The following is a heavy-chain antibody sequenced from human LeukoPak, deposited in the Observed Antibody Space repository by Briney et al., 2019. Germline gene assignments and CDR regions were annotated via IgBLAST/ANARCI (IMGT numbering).Heavy chain of an antibody. CDR1: GGSISSYY. CDR2: IYYLGST. J-gene: IGHJ2*01. Sequence: SETLSLTCTVSGGSISSYYWSWLRQPPGKGLEWVGHIYYLGSTNYNPSLKSRVTISIDTSKNYFSLKLNSVIAADTAVYYCARDRPGSYWYFDLWGRGTLVTVSS. V-gene: IGHV4-59*01. D-gene: IGHD3-10*01. CDR3: ARDRPGSYWYFDL.